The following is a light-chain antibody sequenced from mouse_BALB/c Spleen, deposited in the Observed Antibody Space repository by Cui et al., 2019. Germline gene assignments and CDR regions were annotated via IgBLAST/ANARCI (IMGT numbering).Light chain of an antibody. J-gene: IGKJ2*01. CDR3: HQRSSYP. V-gene: IGKV4-70*01. CDR1: SSISY. CDR2: DTS. Sequence: QIVPTQSPALIPASPGVKVTMICSGNSSISYMHWYQQQPGTSHKRWIYDTSKLASGVPARFSGSGCRTFYSLTISSMEAEDAATYYCHQRSSYPFGGGTKLEIK.